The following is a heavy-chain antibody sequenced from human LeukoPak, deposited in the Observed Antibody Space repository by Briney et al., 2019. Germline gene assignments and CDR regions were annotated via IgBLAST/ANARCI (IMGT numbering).Heavy chain of an antibody. CDR3: ARGLYGGNSAIDY. J-gene: IGHJ4*02. V-gene: IGHV3-53*01. CDR1: GFTFDDYG. Sequence: PGGSLRLSCAASGFTFDDYGMSWVRQAPGKGLEWVSVIYSGGSTYYADSVKGRFTISRDNSKNTLYLQMNSLRAEDTAVYYCARGLYGGNSAIDYWGQGTLVTVSS. D-gene: IGHD4-23*01. CDR2: IYSGGST.